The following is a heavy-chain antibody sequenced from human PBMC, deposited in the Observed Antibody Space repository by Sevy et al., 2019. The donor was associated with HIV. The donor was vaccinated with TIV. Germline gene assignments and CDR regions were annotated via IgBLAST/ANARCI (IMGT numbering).Heavy chain of an antibody. D-gene: IGHD2-15*01. CDR1: GFTVNTNY. Sequence: GGSLRLSCTASGFTVNTNYMSWVRQAPEKGLEWVSVIYSGGSKYYADSVKGRFPISRDNSKNTVYLQMNSLRAEDTAVYYCARFSGGSKGTAFDYWGQGTLVTVSS. CDR2: IYSGGSK. V-gene: IGHV3-53*01. CDR3: ARFSGGSKGTAFDY. J-gene: IGHJ4*02.